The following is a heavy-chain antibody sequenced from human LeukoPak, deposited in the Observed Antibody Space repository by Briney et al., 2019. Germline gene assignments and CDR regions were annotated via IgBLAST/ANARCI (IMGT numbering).Heavy chain of an antibody. J-gene: IGHJ4*02. CDR3: ARHRGSGYPYFDY. D-gene: IGHD3-22*01. CDR2: IYYSGST. Sequence: SETLSLTCTVSGGSISSYYWSWIRQPPGKGLEWIGYIYYSGSTNYNPSLKSRVTISVDTSKNHFSLKLSSLTAADTAVYYCARHRGSGYPYFDYWGQGTLVTVSS. CDR1: GGSISSYY. V-gene: IGHV4-59*01.